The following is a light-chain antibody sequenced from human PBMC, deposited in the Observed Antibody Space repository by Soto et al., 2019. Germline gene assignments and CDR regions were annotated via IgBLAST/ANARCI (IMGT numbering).Light chain of an antibody. CDR3: QQTHSLPLS. CDR1: QGISSW. V-gene: IGKV1-12*01. CDR2: AAS. J-gene: IGKJ3*01. Sequence: IHMTHSPSSVSASLGDIITITFRASQGISSWLAWYQQKPGKAPKLLIYAASSLQSGVPSRFSGSGSGTDFTLSISSLQPEDFATYYCQQTHSLPLSFGPGAKVDIK.